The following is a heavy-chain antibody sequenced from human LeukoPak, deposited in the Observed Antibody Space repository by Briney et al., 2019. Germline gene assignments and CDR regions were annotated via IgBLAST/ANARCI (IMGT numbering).Heavy chain of an antibody. CDR1: GFTFRSYT. CDR3: ARLETHWNYWYFDL. D-gene: IGHD1-1*01. Sequence: GGSLRLSCAASGFTFRSYTMNWVRQAPGKGLEWVSYISSRSRDIYYADSVKGRLTISRDNGKNSLYLQMNSLRDEDTAVYYCARLETHWNYWYFDLWGRGTLVTVSS. J-gene: IGHJ2*01. CDR2: ISSRSRDI. V-gene: IGHV3-48*02.